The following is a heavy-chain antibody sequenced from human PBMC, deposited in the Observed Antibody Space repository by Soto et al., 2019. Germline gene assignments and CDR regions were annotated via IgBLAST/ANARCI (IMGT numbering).Heavy chain of an antibody. CDR2: LNAGNGNT. D-gene: IGHD2-2*01. J-gene: IGHJ6*01. CDR1: GYTFTTYA. CDR3: ARXATYCSSTTCQYYGLDV. V-gene: IGHV1-3*01. Sequence: ASVKVSCKASGYTFTTYAMHWVRQAPGQGLEWMGWLNAGNGNTKFSQKYQGRVTITRDTSASTAYMELGSPTSEDTAVYYCARXATYCSSTTCQYYGLDVWGQGTTVTVSS.